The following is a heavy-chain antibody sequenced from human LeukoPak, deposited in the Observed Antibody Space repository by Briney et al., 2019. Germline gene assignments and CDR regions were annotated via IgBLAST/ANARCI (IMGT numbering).Heavy chain of an antibody. J-gene: IGHJ4*02. Sequence: GGSLRLSCAPSGFTFSSYSMNWVRQAPGKGLEWVSYISSSSSTIYYADSVKGRFTISRDNAKNSLYLQMNSLRDEDTAVYYCARESDFWSGYYSRWGQRTLVTVSS. CDR1: GFTFSSYS. D-gene: IGHD3-3*01. CDR2: ISSSSSTI. CDR3: ARESDFWSGYYSR. V-gene: IGHV3-48*02.